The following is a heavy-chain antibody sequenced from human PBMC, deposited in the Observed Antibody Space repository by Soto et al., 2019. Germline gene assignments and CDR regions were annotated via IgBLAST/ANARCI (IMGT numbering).Heavy chain of an antibody. V-gene: IGHV3-33*01. Sequence: GGSLRLSCAASGFTFSSYGMHWVRQAPGKGLEWVAVIWYDGSNKYYADSVKGRFTISRDNSKNTLYLQMNSLRAEDTAVYYCARVFVPVIAATLHYYYGMDVWGQGTTVTVSS. D-gene: IGHD2-15*01. J-gene: IGHJ6*02. CDR2: IWYDGSNK. CDR1: GFTFSSYG. CDR3: ARVFVPVIAATLHYYYGMDV.